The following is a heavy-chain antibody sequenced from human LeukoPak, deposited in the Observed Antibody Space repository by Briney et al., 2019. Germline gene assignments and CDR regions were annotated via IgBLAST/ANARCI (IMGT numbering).Heavy chain of an antibody. CDR1: GXSFSGYY. Sequence: SETLPLTCAVYGXSFSGYYWSWIRQPPGKGLEWIGEINHSGSTNYNPSLKSRVTISVDTFKNQFSLKLSSVTAADTAVYYCARVGSIAAAGTPDYWGQGTLVTVSS. D-gene: IGHD6-13*01. J-gene: IGHJ4*02. CDR2: INHSGST. V-gene: IGHV4-34*01. CDR3: ARVGSIAAAGTPDY.